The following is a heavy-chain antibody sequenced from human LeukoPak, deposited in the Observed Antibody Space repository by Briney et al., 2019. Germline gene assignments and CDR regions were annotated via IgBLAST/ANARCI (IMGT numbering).Heavy chain of an antibody. V-gene: IGHV3-9*01. CDR2: INWNSGSI. J-gene: IGHJ4*02. CDR1: GFTFDDYV. Sequence: GRSLRLSCAASGFTFDDYVTHWVRQAPGKGLEWVSGINWNSGSIDYAGSVKGRFTISRDNAMNSLYLQMNTLRPEDTAVYYCAKGTQRGNSGWGYFFDQWGQGTLVTVSS. D-gene: IGHD6-19*01. CDR3: AKGTQRGNSGWGYFFDQ.